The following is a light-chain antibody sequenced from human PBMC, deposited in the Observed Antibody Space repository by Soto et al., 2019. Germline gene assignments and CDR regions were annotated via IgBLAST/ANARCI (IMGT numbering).Light chain of an antibody. Sequence: QSALTQPASVSGSPGQSITISCTGTSSDVGSRNLVSWYQQYPGKAPKLIIFEASKRPSGVSNRFSGSKSGSTASLTISGLQAEDEAYYYCCSHAGSSNYVFGTGTKVTVL. CDR2: EAS. CDR1: SSDVGSRNL. CDR3: CSHAGSSNYV. V-gene: IGLV2-23*01. J-gene: IGLJ1*01.